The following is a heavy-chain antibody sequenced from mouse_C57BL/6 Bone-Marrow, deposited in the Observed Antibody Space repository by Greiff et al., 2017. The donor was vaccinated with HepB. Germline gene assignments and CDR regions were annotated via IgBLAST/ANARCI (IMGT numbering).Heavy chain of an antibody. CDR3: ARSDGSSHFDY. D-gene: IGHD1-1*01. CDR2: IYPSDSET. V-gene: IGHV1-61*01. Sequence: QVQLQQPGAELVRPGSSVKLSCKASGYNFTSYWMDWVKQRPGQGLEWIGNIYPSDSETHYNQKFKDKATLTVDKSSSTAYMQLSSLTSEDSAVYYCARSDGSSHFDYWGQGTTLTVSS. J-gene: IGHJ2*01. CDR1: GYNFTSYW.